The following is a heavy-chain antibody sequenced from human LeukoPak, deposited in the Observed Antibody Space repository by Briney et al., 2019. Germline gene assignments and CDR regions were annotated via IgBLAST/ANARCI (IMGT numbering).Heavy chain of an antibody. CDR1: GFTLSSYW. CDR3: ARGVLYYYDSSGCMDV. J-gene: IGHJ6*03. D-gene: IGHD3-22*01. Sequence: GGSLRLSCAASGFTLSSYWMNWVRQAPGKGLEWVSVIYSGGSTYYADSVKGRFTISRDNSKNTLYLQMNSLRAEDTAVYYCARGVLYYYDSSGCMDVWGKGTTVTISS. CDR2: IYSGGST. V-gene: IGHV3-66*01.